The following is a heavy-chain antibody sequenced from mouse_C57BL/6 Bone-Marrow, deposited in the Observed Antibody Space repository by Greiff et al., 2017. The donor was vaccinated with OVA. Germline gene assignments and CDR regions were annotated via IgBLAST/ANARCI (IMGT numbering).Heavy chain of an antibody. V-gene: IGHV1-78*01. CDR1: GYTFTDHT. CDR2: IYPRDGST. D-gene: IGHD2-4*01. Sequence: QVQLQQSDAELVKPGASVKISCKVSGYTFTDHTIHWMKQRPEQGLEWIGYIYPRDGSTKYNEKFKGKATLTADKSSSTAYMQRNILTSDDSAVYFCARSYDYPFQYAMDYWGQGTSVTVSA. CDR3: ARSYDYPFQYAMDY. J-gene: IGHJ4*01.